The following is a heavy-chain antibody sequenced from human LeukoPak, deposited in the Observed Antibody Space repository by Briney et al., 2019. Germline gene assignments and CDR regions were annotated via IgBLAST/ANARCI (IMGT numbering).Heavy chain of an antibody. CDR2: INPNSGGT. CDR1: GYTFTGYY. J-gene: IGHJ4*02. V-gene: IGHV1-2*02. Sequence: GASVKVSCKASGYTFTGYYIHWVRQAPGQGLEWMGWINPNSGGTNYAQKFQGRVTMTRDTSISTAYMELSRLRSDDTAVYYCARSFGYTSGWYDYWGQGTLVTVSS. D-gene: IGHD6-19*01. CDR3: ARSFGYTSGWYDY.